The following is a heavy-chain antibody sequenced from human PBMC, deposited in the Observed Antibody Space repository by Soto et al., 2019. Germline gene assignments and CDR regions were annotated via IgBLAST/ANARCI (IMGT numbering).Heavy chain of an antibody. Sequence: ASVKVSCKASGYTFTSYGISWVRQAPGQGLEWMGWISAYNGNTNYAQKLQGRVTMTTDTSTSTAYMELRSLRSDDTAVYYCATAPKNYDFWSGPPYYFDYWGQGTLVTVS. CDR2: ISAYNGNT. CDR1: GYTFTSYG. D-gene: IGHD3-3*01. CDR3: ATAPKNYDFWSGPPYYFDY. J-gene: IGHJ4*02. V-gene: IGHV1-18*01.